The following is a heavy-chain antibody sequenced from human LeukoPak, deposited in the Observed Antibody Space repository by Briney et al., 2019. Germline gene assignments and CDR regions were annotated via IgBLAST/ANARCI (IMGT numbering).Heavy chain of an antibody. V-gene: IGHV1-2*02. J-gene: IGHJ4*02. Sequence: GWINLNSGGTRYAQKFQGRVTMTRDTSISTAYMELSRLTFDDTAIYYCARTTTLTSLFDYWGQGTLVTVSS. D-gene: IGHD4-17*01. CDR2: INLNSGGT. CDR3: ARTTTLTSLFDY.